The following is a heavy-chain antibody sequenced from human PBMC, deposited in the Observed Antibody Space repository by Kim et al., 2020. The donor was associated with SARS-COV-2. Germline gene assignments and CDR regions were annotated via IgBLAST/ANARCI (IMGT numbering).Heavy chain of an antibody. CDR3: ARVVRITMVQGVIFDYYYYMYV. V-gene: IGHV3-7*01. D-gene: IGHD3-10*01. J-gene: IGHJ6*03. Sequence: GGSLRLSCAASGFTFSSYWMSWVRQAPGKGLEWVANIKQDGSEKYYVDSVKGRFTTSRDNAKNSLYLQMNSLRAEDTAVYYCARVVRITMVQGVIFDYYYYMYVWGKGTTVTVSS. CDR1: GFTFSSYW. CDR2: IKQDGSEK.